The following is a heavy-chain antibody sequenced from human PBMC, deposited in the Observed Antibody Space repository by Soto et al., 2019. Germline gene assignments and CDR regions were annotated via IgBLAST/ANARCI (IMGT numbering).Heavy chain of an antibody. Sequence: GASVKVSCKASGYAFTSYYMHWVRQAPGQGLEWMGIINPSGGSTSYAQKFQGRVTMTRDTSTSTVYMELSSLRSEDTAAYYCARDIGYCSGGSCFPAAYWGQGTLVTVSS. J-gene: IGHJ4*02. D-gene: IGHD2-15*01. V-gene: IGHV1-46*01. CDR3: ARDIGYCSGGSCFPAAY. CDR1: GYAFTSYY. CDR2: INPSGGST.